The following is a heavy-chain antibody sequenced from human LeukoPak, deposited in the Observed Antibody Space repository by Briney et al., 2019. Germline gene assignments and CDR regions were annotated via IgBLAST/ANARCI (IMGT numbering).Heavy chain of an antibody. CDR1: GFTFSRSA. CDR3: AKDGNYLDRSRFFIPFDH. J-gene: IGHJ4*02. V-gene: IGHV3-23*01. Sequence: GGSLRLSCSASGFTFSRSAMTWVRQLPGKGLEGVSTISGNGQQRYYGDSVKGRFSVSRDNSKNTLYLQMDSLRADDSALYYCAKDGNYLDRSRFFIPFDHWGQGTLVTVSS. CDR2: ISGNGQQR. D-gene: IGHD3-22*01.